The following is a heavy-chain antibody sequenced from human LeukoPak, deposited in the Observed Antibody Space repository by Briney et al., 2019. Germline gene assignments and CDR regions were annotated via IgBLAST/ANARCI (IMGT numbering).Heavy chain of an antibody. V-gene: IGHV4-4*07. J-gene: IGHJ5*02. D-gene: IGHD2-8*01. Sequence: PSETLSLTCTVSGGSISSYYLSWIRQPAGKGLEWIGRIYTSGSTNYNPSLKSRVTMSVDTSKNQFSLKLSSVTAADTAVYYCAREVVLMGYASRYNWFDPWGQGTLVTVSS. CDR1: GGSISSYY. CDR2: IYTSGST. CDR3: AREVVLMGYASRYNWFDP.